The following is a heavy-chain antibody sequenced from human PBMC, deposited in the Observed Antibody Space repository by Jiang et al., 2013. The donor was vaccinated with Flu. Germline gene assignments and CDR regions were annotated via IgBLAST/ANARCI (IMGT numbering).Heavy chain of an antibody. V-gene: IGHV4-59*01. Sequence: GSGLVKPSETLSLTCTVSGGSISSYYWSWIRQPPGKGLEWIGYIYYSGSTNYNPSLKSRVTISVDTSKNQFSLKLSSVTAADTAVYYCARERLSSGYSLTDWFDPWGQGTLVTVSS. CDR1: GGSISSYY. CDR3: ARERLSSGYSLTDWFDP. J-gene: IGHJ5*02. D-gene: IGHD3-22*01. CDR2: IYYSGST.